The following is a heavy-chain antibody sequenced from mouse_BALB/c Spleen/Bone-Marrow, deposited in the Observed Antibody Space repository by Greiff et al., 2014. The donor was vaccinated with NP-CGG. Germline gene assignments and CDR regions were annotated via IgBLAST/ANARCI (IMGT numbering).Heavy chain of an antibody. J-gene: IGHJ4*01. V-gene: IGHV5-17*02. CDR3: ARCRGAYGNRRRGYAMDD. Sequence: LVASGGGLLQPGGSRPLSCAASGFTFLLFFLPFFLPSPSPFLSFFSSLLLCSSTIYYADTVKGRFTISRDNPKNTLFLQMTSLRSEDTAMYYCARCRGAYGNRRRGYAMDDGGQGTSVTVSS. CDR2: LLLCSSTI. D-gene: IGHD2-1*01. CDR1: GFTFLLFF.